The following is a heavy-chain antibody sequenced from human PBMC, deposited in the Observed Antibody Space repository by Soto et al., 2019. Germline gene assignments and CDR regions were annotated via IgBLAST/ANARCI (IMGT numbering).Heavy chain of an antibody. V-gene: IGHV3-74*01. J-gene: IGHJ6*02. CDR2: INSDGSST. CDR1: GFTFSSYW. CDR3: ARDQVPAAMLTYYYYGMDV. D-gene: IGHD2-2*01. Sequence: GGSLRLSCAPSGFTFSSYWMHWVRQAPGKGLVWVSRINSDGSSTSYADSVKGRFTISRDNAKNTLYLQMNSLRAEDTAVYYCARDQVPAAMLTYYYYGMDVWGQGTTVTVSS.